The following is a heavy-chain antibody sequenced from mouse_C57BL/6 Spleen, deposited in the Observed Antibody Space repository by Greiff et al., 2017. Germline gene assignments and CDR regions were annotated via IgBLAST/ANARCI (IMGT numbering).Heavy chain of an antibody. CDR1: GYTFTDYY. D-gene: IGHD2-3*01. CDR3: ARSDGYYGYFDV. J-gene: IGHJ1*03. Sequence: LQQSGPELVKPGASVKISCKASGYTFTDYYMNWVKQSHGKSLEWIGDINPNNGGTSYNQKFKGKATLTVDKSSSTAYMELRSLTSEDSAVYYCARSDGYYGYFDVWGTGTTVTVSS. V-gene: IGHV1-26*01. CDR2: INPNNGGT.